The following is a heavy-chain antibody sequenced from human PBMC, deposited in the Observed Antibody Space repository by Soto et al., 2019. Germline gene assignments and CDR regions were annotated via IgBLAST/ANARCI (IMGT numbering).Heavy chain of an antibody. V-gene: IGHV3-15*01. Sequence: GGPLRLSCAASGFTFSNAWMSWVRQAPGKGLEWVGRIKSKTDGGTTDYAAPVKGRFTISRDDSKNTLYLQMNSLKTEDTAVYYCTTYDILTGSEDYWGQGTLVTVSS. D-gene: IGHD3-9*01. CDR1: GFTFSNAW. CDR3: TTYDILTGSEDY. J-gene: IGHJ4*02. CDR2: IKSKTDGGTT.